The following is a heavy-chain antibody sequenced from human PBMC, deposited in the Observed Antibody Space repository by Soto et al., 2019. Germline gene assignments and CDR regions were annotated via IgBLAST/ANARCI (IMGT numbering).Heavy chain of an antibody. Sequence: GGSLRLSCAASGFTFSSYAMHWVRQAPGKGLEWVAVISYDGSNKYYADSVKGRFTISRDNSKNTLYLQMNSLRAEDTAVYYCARPPDYGDYTNPSFDYWGQGTLVTVSS. D-gene: IGHD4-17*01. CDR1: GFTFSSYA. J-gene: IGHJ4*02. CDR3: ARPPDYGDYTNPSFDY. V-gene: IGHV3-30-3*01. CDR2: ISYDGSNK.